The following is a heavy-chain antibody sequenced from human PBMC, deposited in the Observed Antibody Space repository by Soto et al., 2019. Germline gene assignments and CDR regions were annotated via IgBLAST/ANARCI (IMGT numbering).Heavy chain of an antibody. CDR2: ISAYNGNT. D-gene: IGHD6-6*01. Sequence: ASVKVSCKASGYTFTSYGISWVRQAPGQGLEWMGWISAYNGNTNYAQKLQGRVTMTTDTSTSTAYMELRSLRSDDTAVYYCARVFAGSSAFSAYNWFDPWGQGTLVTVAS. V-gene: IGHV1-18*01. CDR1: GYTFTSYG. J-gene: IGHJ5*02. CDR3: ARVFAGSSAFSAYNWFDP.